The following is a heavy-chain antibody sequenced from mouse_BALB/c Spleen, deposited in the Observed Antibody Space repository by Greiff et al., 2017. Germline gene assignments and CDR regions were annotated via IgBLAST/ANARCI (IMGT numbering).Heavy chain of an antibody. V-gene: IGHV5-6-5*01. CDR3: ARGEITTATRLFAY. J-gene: IGHJ3*01. CDR1: GFTFSSYA. Sequence: EVMLVESGGGLVKPGGSLKLSCAASGFTFSSYAMSWVRQTPEKRLEWVASISSGGSTYYPDSVKGRFTISRDNARNILYLQMSSLRSEDTAMYYCARGEITTATRLFAYWGQGTLVTVSA. CDR2: ISSGGST. D-gene: IGHD1-2*01.